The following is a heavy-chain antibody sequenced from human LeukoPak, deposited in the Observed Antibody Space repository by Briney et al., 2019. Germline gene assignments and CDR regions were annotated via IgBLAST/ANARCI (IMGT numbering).Heavy chain of an antibody. D-gene: IGHD3-3*01. V-gene: IGHV1-2*02. CDR1: GYTFTSYY. CDR2: INPNSGGT. J-gene: IGHJ4*02. Sequence: GASVKVSCKASGYTFTSYYMHWVRQAPGQGLEWMGWINPNSGGTNYAQKFQGRVTMTRDTSISTAYMELSRLRSDDTAVYYCARDRAPLGDFWSGYYPPEIDYFDYWGQGTLVTVSS. CDR3: ARDRAPLGDFWSGYYPPEIDYFDY.